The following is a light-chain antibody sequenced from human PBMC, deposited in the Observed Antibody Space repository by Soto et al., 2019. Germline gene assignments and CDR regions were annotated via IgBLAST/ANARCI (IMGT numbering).Light chain of an antibody. Sequence: IQMTQSPSSLSASVGDRVTITCRASQSISNYLNWYQQKPGKAPNLLIYTASTLQSGVPLRFSGSGSGTDFTLTINSLQPEDFATYYCQQTYRTPTFGQGTKV. J-gene: IGKJ1*01. CDR2: TAS. V-gene: IGKV1-39*01. CDR1: QSISNY. CDR3: QQTYRTPT.